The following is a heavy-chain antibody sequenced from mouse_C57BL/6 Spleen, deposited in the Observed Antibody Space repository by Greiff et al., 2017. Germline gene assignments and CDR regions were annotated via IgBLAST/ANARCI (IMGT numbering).Heavy chain of an antibody. CDR3: ARSGDGYSAWFAY. D-gene: IGHD2-3*01. V-gene: IGHV1-7*01. J-gene: IGHJ3*01. Sequence: QVQLQLSGAELAKPGASVKLSCKASGYTFTSYWMHWVKQRPGQGLEWIGYINPSSGYTKYNQKFKDKATWTASKSSSTAYMQLSSLTYEDSAVYYCARSGDGYSAWFAYWGQGTLVTDSA. CDR2: INPSSGYT. CDR1: GYTFTSYW.